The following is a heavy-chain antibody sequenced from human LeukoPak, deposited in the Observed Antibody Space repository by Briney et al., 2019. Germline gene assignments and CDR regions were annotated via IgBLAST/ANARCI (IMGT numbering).Heavy chain of an antibody. V-gene: IGHV3-48*03. CDR3: ARDRSYGSFNY. CDR2: ISSSGSTI. CDR1: GFTFGSFE. J-gene: IGHJ4*02. D-gene: IGHD5-18*01. Sequence: GGTLRLSCAASGFTFGSFEMNWVRQAPGKGLEWVSYISSSGSTIYYADSVKGRFTISRDNAKNSLYLQMSSLRAEDTAVYYCARDRSYGSFNYWGQGTLVTVSS.